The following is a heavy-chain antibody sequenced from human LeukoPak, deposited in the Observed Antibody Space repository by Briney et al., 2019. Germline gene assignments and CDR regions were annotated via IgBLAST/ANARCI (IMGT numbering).Heavy chain of an antibody. Sequence: GGSLRLSCAASGFTFSNAWMSWVRQAPGKGPEWVGRIKSKTDGGTTDYAAPVKGRFTISRDDSKNTLYLQMNSLKTEDTAVYYCTTGGVVVTAIRYYYYYYMDVWGKGTTVTVSS. CDR2: IKSKTDGGTT. V-gene: IGHV3-15*01. CDR3: TTGGVVVTAIRYYYYYYMDV. J-gene: IGHJ6*03. CDR1: GFTFSNAW. D-gene: IGHD2-21*02.